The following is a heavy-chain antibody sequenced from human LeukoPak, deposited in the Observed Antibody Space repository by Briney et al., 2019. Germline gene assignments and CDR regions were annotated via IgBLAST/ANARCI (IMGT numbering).Heavy chain of an antibody. D-gene: IGHD2-21*02. Sequence: GGSLRLSCAASGFTFGDYAMHWVRQAPGKGLEWVAHINPDGRDTYVDSVKGRFTISRDNAQNSMYLQMNSLRVEDTAVYYCTSWGDTTAEYFQRWGQGTLVTVSS. CDR3: TSWGDTTAEYFQR. CDR1: GFTFGDYA. J-gene: IGHJ1*01. V-gene: IGHV3-7*01. CDR2: INPDGRDT.